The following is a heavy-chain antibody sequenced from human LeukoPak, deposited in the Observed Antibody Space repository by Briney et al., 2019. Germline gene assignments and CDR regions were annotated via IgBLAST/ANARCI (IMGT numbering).Heavy chain of an antibody. V-gene: IGHV4-38-2*01. CDR1: GYSISSGYY. CDR3: ARQGSGYADWFDP. J-gene: IGHJ5*02. D-gene: IGHD5-12*01. CDR2: IYHSGST. Sequence: SETLSLTCAVSGYSISSGYYWGWIRQPPGKGLEWLGSIYHSGSTYYNPSLKSRVTISVDTSKNQFSLKLSSVTAADTAVYYCARQGSGYADWFDPWGQGTLVTVSS.